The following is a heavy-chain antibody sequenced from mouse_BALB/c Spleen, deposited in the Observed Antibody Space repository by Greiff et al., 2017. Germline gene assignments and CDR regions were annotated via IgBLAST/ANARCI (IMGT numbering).Heavy chain of an antibody. CDR1: GFNIKDTY. D-gene: IGHD1-1*01. J-gene: IGHJ2*01. CDR2: IDPANGNT. CDR3: AYYYGSSTGY. V-gene: IGHV14-3*02. Sequence: EVKLQQSGAELVKPGASVKLSCTASGFNIKDTYMHWVKQRPEQGLEWIGRIDPANGNTKYDPKFQGKATITADTSSNTAYLQLSSLTSEDTAVYYCAYYYGSSTGYWGQGTTLTVSS.